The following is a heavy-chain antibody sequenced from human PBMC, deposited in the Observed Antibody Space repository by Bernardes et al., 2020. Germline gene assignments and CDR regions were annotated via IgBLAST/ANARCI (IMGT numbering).Heavy chain of an antibody. CDR2: ISGSGGTT. V-gene: IGHV3-23*01. Sequence: CLRLSCSASGFTLSDYAMSWVRQAPGAGLEWVSNISGSGGTTFYADAVKGRLTISRDTSKNTLYLQMNSLRAEDTAVYYCAKELDSTTFWYFDLWGRGTLVTVSS. D-gene: IGHD3-22*01. CDR1: GFTLSDYA. CDR3: AKELDSTTFWYFDL. J-gene: IGHJ2*01.